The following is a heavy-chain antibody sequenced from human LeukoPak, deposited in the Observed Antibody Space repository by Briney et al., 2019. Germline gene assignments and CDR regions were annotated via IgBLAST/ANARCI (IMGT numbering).Heavy chain of an antibody. Sequence: GGSLRLSCAASGFTFSSYAMSWVRQAPGKGLEWVSAISGSGSSTYYTDSVKGRFTISRDNSKNTLYLQMNSLRAVDTAVYYCARDQGYYYDSSGYDAFDIWGQGTMVTVSS. CDR2: ISGSGSST. J-gene: IGHJ3*02. CDR1: GFTFSSYA. CDR3: ARDQGYYYDSSGYDAFDI. V-gene: IGHV3-23*01. D-gene: IGHD3-22*01.